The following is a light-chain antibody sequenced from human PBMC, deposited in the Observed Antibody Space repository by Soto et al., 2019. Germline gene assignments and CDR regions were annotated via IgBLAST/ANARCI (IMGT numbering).Light chain of an antibody. Sequence: EIVLTQSPATLSLSPGERATLSCWASQSVNSNLAWYQQKPGQAPRLLIYGASTRATGIPARFSGSGSGTEFTLTISSLQSEDFAVYYCQQYNNWPPITFGQGTRREIK. CDR2: GAS. V-gene: IGKV3-15*01. J-gene: IGKJ5*01. CDR3: QQYNNWPPIT. CDR1: QSVNSN.